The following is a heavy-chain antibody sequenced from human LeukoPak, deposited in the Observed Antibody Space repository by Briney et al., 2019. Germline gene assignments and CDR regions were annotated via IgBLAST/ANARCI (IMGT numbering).Heavy chain of an antibody. V-gene: IGHV3-23*01. CDR3: ARGGMYYYDTKGFDP. CDR2: ISGSGGST. J-gene: IGHJ5*02. Sequence: SGGSLRLSCAASGFTFSSYAMSWVRQAPGKGLEWVSAISGSGGSTYYADSVKGRFTISRDNSKNTLYLQMNSLRAEDTAVYYCARGGMYYYDTKGFDPWGQGTLVTVSS. CDR1: GFTFSSYA. D-gene: IGHD3-22*01.